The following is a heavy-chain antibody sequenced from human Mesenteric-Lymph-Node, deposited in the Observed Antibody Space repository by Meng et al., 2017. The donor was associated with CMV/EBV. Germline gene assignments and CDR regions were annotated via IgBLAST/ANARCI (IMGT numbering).Heavy chain of an antibody. J-gene: IGHJ4*02. CDR3: ARHRYYDFWSGYYTGFFDY. Sequence: GSLRLSCTVSGGSISSYYCSWIRQPPGKGLEWIGYIYYSGSTNYNPSLKSRVTISVDTSKNQFSLKLSSVTAADTAVYYCARHRYYDFWSGYYTGFFDYWGQGTLVTVSS. CDR1: GGSISSYY. D-gene: IGHD3-3*01. V-gene: IGHV4-59*08. CDR2: IYYSGST.